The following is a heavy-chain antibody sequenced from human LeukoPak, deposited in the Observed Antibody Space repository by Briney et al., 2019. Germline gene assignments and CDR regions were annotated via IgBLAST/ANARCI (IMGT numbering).Heavy chain of an antibody. J-gene: IGHJ4*02. CDR1: GFTFSSYA. V-gene: IGHV3-30-3*01. CDR3: VPGWYYYDSSGPTGGY. D-gene: IGHD3-22*01. CDR2: ISYDGSNK. Sequence: PGGSLRLSCAASGFTFSSYAMHWVRQAPGKGLEWVAVISYDGSNKYYADSVKGRFTISRDNSKNTLYLQMNSLRAEDTAVYYCVPGWYYYDSSGPTGGYWGQGTLVTVSS.